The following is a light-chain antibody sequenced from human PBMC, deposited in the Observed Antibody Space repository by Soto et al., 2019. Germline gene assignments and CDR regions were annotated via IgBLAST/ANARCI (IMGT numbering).Light chain of an antibody. Sequence: EIVLTQSPGTLSLSPGERATLSCRASQSVSKNLLAWYQQKPGQSPRLLIYGASSTATGIADRFSGSGSERYFTLTISRLEPEDFAVYFCQHYDNSPPFTFGQGTKLEIK. CDR3: QHYDNSPPFT. CDR2: GAS. J-gene: IGKJ2*01. CDR1: QSVSKNL. V-gene: IGKV3-20*01.